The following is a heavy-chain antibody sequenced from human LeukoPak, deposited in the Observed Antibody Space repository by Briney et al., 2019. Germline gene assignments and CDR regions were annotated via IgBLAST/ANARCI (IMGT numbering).Heavy chain of an antibody. CDR2: INPSAGST. Sequence: ASVKVSCKASGYTFITYYIHWVRQAPGQGLEWMGIINPSAGSTSYAQKFQARVTMTRDTSTSTVYMELSSLRSEDTAVYYCARGRSYDILSPVDVWGKGTTVTISS. CDR1: GYTFITYY. CDR3: ARGRSYDILSPVDV. D-gene: IGHD3-9*01. J-gene: IGHJ6*04. V-gene: IGHV1-46*01.